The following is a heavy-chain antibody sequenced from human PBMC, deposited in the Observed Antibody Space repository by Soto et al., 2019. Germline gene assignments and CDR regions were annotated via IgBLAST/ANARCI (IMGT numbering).Heavy chain of an antibody. Sequence: SETLSLTCTVSGGSISRSGSYWGWVRQPPGKGLEWIGSFYYTGGTYSTYYNPSLKRRVTISVATAKWQFSLNLRSVTAADTAVYYCASPRQGNYDFLSGYYSLDYWSQGTLVTVSS. J-gene: IGHJ4*02. CDR2: FYYTGGTYST. V-gene: IGHV4-39*01. CDR3: ASPRQGNYDFLSGYYSLDY. D-gene: IGHD3-3*01. CDR1: GGSISRSGSY.